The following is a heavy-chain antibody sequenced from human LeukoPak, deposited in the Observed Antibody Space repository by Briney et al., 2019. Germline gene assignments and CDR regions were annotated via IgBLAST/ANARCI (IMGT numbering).Heavy chain of an antibody. CDR1: GFTFSSYS. CDR3: AREGSPDLGGPFAD. J-gene: IGHJ4*02. CDR2: ISSSSSYI. Sequence: GGSLRLSCAASGFTFSSYSMNWVRQAPGKGLEWVSSISSSSSYIYYADSVKGRFTISRDNAKNSLYLQMNSLRAEDMAVYYCAREGSPDLGGPFADWGQLTLVTVCS. V-gene: IGHV3-21*01. D-gene: IGHD3-16*01.